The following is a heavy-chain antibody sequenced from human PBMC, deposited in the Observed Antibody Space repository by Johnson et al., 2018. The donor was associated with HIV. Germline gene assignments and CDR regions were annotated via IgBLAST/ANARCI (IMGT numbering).Heavy chain of an antibody. CDR2: ISWNSGSI. CDR1: GFTFSSYW. CDR3: ARSASKYDAFDI. Sequence: VQLVESGGGLVQPGGSLRLSCVASGFTFSSYWMHWVRQAPGKGLEWVSGISWNSGSIGYADSVKGRFTISRDNAKNSLYLRMNNLRAEDTAMYYCARSASKYDAFDIWGQGTVVTVSS. J-gene: IGHJ3*02. V-gene: IGHV3-74*02.